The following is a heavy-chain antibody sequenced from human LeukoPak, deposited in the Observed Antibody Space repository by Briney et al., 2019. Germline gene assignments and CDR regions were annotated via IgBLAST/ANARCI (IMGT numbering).Heavy chain of an antibody. D-gene: IGHD2-2*01. CDR2: ISGYNGNT. CDR3: ARAVLVPAAIDY. J-gene: IGHJ4*02. Sequence: ASVKVSCKASGYTFTSYGISWVRQAPGKGLEWMGWISGYNGNTNYAQKLQGRVTMTTDTSTSTVYMELSSLRSEDTAVYYCARAVLVPAAIDYWGQGTLVTVSS. CDR1: GYTFTSYG. V-gene: IGHV1-18*01.